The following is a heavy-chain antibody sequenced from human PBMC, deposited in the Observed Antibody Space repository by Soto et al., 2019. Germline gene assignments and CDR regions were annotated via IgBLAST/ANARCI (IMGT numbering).Heavy chain of an antibody. CDR1: GFSLSTSGVG. J-gene: IGHJ6*02. V-gene: IGHV2-70*01. Sequence: SGPTLVNPTQTLTLTCTFSGFSLSTSGVGVGWIRQPPGKALEWLALIDWDDDKYYSTSLKTRLTISKDTSKNQVVLTMTNMDPVDTATYYCARKLVVPAASGSYCYYGMDVWGQGTRVGVSS. CDR3: ARKLVVPAASGSYCYYGMDV. D-gene: IGHD2-2*01. CDR2: IDWDDDK.